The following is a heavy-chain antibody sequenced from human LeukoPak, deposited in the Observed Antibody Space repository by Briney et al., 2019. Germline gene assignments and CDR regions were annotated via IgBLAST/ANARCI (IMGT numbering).Heavy chain of an antibody. J-gene: IGHJ4*02. CDR2: ISGSGGST. Sequence: GGSLRLSCTASGFTFSSYAMSWVRQAPGKGLEWVSAISGSGGSTYYADSVKGRFTISRDSSKNTLYLQMNRLRAEDAAVYYCAKAPVTTCSGAYCYPFDYWGQGTLVTVSS. D-gene: IGHD2-21*01. CDR3: AKAPVTTCSGAYCYPFDY. V-gene: IGHV3-23*01. CDR1: GFTFSSYA.